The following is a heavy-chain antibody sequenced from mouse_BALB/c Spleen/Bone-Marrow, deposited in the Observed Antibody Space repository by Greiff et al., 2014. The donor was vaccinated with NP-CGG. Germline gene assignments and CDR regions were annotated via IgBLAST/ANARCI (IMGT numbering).Heavy chain of an antibody. Sequence: EVKVEESGPGLVKPSQSLSLTCTVTGYSIASDYAWNWIRQFPGNKLEWMGYIRYSGSTSYTPSLKSRISITRDTSKNQFSLQLNSVTTEDTATFYCARSVVATRNFDVWGAGTTVTVSS. CDR2: IRYSGST. V-gene: IGHV3-2*02. D-gene: IGHD1-1*01. J-gene: IGHJ1*01. CDR3: ARSVVATRNFDV. CDR1: GYSIASDYA.